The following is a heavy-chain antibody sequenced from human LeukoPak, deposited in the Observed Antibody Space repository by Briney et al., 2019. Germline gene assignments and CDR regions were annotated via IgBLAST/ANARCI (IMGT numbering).Heavy chain of an antibody. Sequence: SETLSLTCAVSGGSISSSNWWSWVRQPPGKGLGWIGEIYHSGSTNYNPSLKSRVTISVDKSKNQFSLKLSSVTAADTAVYYCARDSIVVVPAAMDYYYYGMDVWGKGTTVTVYS. CDR1: GGSISSSNW. CDR3: ARDSIVVVPAAMDYYYYGMDV. J-gene: IGHJ6*04. V-gene: IGHV4-4*02. D-gene: IGHD2-2*01. CDR2: IYHSGST.